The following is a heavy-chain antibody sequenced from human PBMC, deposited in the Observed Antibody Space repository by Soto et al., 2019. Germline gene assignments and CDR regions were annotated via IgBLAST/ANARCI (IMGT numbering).Heavy chain of an antibody. Sequence: GGSLRLSCAASGFAFSSYEMNWVRQSPGKGLERLSYISSTASTIHYADSVKGRFTISRDNANNSVYLQMNSLTADDSAVYYCARAAGIMTRGFHGMDVWGQGTTVTVSS. V-gene: IGHV3-48*03. D-gene: IGHD3-10*01. CDR1: GFAFSSYE. J-gene: IGHJ6*02. CDR3: ARAAGIMTRGFHGMDV. CDR2: ISSTASTI.